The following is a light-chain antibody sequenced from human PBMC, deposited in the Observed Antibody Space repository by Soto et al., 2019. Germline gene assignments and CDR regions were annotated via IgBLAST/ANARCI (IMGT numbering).Light chain of an antibody. Sequence: AIRMTQSPSSLSASTGDRITITCRASQGINNYLAWYQQRPGEPPKLLIYAASTLQSGVPSRFSGTWAGTDFTLTISCLQSEDFATYYCQHYNRFPWTFGQGTKVEIK. V-gene: IGKV1-8*01. CDR1: QGINNY. CDR2: AAS. CDR3: QHYNRFPWT. J-gene: IGKJ1*01.